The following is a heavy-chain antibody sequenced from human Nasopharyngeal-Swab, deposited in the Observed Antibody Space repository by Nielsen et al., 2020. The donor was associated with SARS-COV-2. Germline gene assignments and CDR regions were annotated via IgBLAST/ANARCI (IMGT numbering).Heavy chain of an antibody. CDR2: ISSSSSYI. D-gene: IGHD1-26*01. CDR3: APYSGSYWTGY. V-gene: IGHV3-21*01. J-gene: IGHJ4*02. Sequence: GESLKISCAASGFTFSSYSMNWVRQAPGKGLEWVSSISSSSSYIYYADSVKGRFTISRDNSKNSLYLQINSLRAEDTSLYYCAPYSGSYWTGYWGQGTLVTVSS. CDR1: GFTFSSYS.